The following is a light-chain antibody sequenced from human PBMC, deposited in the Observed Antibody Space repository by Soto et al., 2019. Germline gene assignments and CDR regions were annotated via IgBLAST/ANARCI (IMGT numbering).Light chain of an antibody. V-gene: IGLV1-47*01. CDR3: AAWDDSLSERV. CDR2: RNN. Sequence: QSVLTQPPSASGTPGQRVTISCSGSSSNIGSNYVYWYQQLPGTAPKLLIYRNNQRPSGVPDRFSGSKSGTSASLAISGLRSEDEADYYSAAWDDSLSERVFGTGTKVTVL. CDR1: SSNIGSNY. J-gene: IGLJ1*01.